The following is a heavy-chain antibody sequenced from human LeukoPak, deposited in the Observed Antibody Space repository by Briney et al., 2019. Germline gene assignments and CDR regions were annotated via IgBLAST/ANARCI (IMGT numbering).Heavy chain of an antibody. J-gene: IGHJ4*02. CDR2: IKQDGIEK. CDR1: GFTFSSYW. CDR3: ARDTYDSSGYYAHLDY. Sequence: PGGSLRLSCAASGFTFSSYWMSWVRQAPGKGLEWVANIKQDGIEKYYVDSVKGGFTISRDNAKNSLYLQMSSLRAEDTAVYYCARDTYDSSGYYAHLDYWGQGTLVTVSS. D-gene: IGHD3-22*01. V-gene: IGHV3-7*01.